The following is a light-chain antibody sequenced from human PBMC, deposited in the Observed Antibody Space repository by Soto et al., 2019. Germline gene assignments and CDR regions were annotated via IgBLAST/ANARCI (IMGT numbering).Light chain of an antibody. CDR1: QGISTL. CDR2: ESS. Sequence: AIQLTQSPSSLSASVGDRVTITCRASQGISTLLAWYQQKPGKAPKVLIYESSLLQSGVPSRFSGSGSGTDFTLTISSLQSEDSAVYYCQQYDNWPITFGQGTRLEN. J-gene: IGKJ5*01. V-gene: IGKV1D-13*01. CDR3: QQYDNWPIT.